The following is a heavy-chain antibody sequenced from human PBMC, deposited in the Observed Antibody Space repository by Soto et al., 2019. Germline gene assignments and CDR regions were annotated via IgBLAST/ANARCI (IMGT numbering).Heavy chain of an antibody. D-gene: IGHD4-17*01. CDR1: GGSISSGGYS. V-gene: IGHV4-30-2*01. Sequence: PSETLSPTCAVSGGSISSGGYSWGWIRQPPGKGLEWIGYIYHSGSTYYNPSPKSRVTISVDRSKNQFSLKLSSVTAADTAVYYCARVFMTTVTYFDYWGQGTLVTVSS. CDR2: IYHSGST. J-gene: IGHJ4*02. CDR3: ARVFMTTVTYFDY.